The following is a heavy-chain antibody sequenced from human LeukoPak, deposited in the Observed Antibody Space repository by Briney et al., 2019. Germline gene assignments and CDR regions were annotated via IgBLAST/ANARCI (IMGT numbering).Heavy chain of an antibody. CDR3: TKGISTEDYRFFF. CDR2: IKSDESDK. D-gene: IGHD3-16*02. Sequence: SGGSLRLSCTPSGFTFSNYGIRWVRQAPGKGLEWVSFIKSDESDKHYADSVKGRFTISRDNSKNTLYLQMNSLRPEDTAVYYCTKGISTEDYRFFFRGQGALGTVSS. J-gene: IGHJ4*02. V-gene: IGHV3-30*02. CDR1: GFTFSNYG.